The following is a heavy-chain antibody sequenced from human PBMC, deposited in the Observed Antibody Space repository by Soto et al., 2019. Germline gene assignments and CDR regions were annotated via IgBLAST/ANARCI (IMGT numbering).Heavy chain of an antibody. Sequence: PGGSLRLSCAASGFTFSSYWMSWVRQAPGKGLEWVANIKQDGSEKYYVDSVKGRFTISRDNAKNSLYLQMNSLRAEDTAVYYCVREVGYSSSGYGSDYYYYYMDVWGKGTTVTVSS. D-gene: IGHD6-13*01. V-gene: IGHV3-7*01. CDR3: VREVGYSSSGYGSDYYYYYMDV. J-gene: IGHJ6*03. CDR2: IKQDGSEK. CDR1: GFTFSSYW.